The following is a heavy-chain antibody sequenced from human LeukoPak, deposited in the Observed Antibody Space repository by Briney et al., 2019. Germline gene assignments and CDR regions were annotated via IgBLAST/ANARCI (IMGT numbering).Heavy chain of an antibody. D-gene: IGHD6-13*01. V-gene: IGHV1-46*01. Sequence: GASVKASCKASGYTFTSYYMHWVRQAPGQGLEWMGIINPSGGSTSYAQKFQGRVTMTRDTSTSTVYMELSSLRSEDTAVYYCARGRYSSSWRDYYYYYYGMDVWGQGTTVTVSS. CDR3: ARGRYSSSWRDYYYYYYGMDV. CDR1: GYTFTSYY. CDR2: INPSGGST. J-gene: IGHJ6*02.